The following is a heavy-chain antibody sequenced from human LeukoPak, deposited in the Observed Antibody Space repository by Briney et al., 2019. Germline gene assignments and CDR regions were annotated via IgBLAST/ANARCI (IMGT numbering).Heavy chain of an antibody. CDR2: INPNSGGT. D-gene: IGHD1-26*01. CDR3: ARWEGYWYYFDY. Sequence: ASVKVSCKASGYSFTGYYIHWVRQAPGQGLEWMGWINPNSGGTNYAQKFQGWVTMTRDTSISTAYMELSRLRSDDTAVYYCARWEGYWYYFDYWGQGTLVTVSS. V-gene: IGHV1-2*04. J-gene: IGHJ4*02. CDR1: GYSFTGYY.